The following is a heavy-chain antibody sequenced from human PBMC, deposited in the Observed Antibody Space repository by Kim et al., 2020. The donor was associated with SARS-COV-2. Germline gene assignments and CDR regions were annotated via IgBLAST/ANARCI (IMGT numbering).Heavy chain of an antibody. CDR3: ARDGPYSSSSFFGY. D-gene: IGHD6-6*01. CDR2: IYYSGST. CDR1: GGSISSYY. V-gene: IGHV4-59*13. J-gene: IGHJ4*02. Sequence: SETLSLTCTVSGGSISSYYWSWIRQPPGKGLEWIGYIYYSGSTNYNPSLKSRVTISVDTSKNQFSLKLSSVTAADTAVYYCARDGPYSSSSFFGYWGQGTLVTVSS.